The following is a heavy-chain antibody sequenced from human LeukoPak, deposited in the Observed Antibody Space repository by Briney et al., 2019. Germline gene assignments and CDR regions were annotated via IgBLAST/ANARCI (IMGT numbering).Heavy chain of an antibody. D-gene: IGHD2-15*01. CDR2: IYYSGST. Sequence: SQTLSLTCTVSGGSISSGGYYWSWIRQHPGRGLEWIGYIYYSGSTYYNPSLKSRVTISVDTSKNQSSLKPSSVTAADTAVYYCARVGDIERWFDPWGQGTLVTVSS. CDR1: GGSISSGGYY. J-gene: IGHJ5*02. CDR3: ARVGDIERWFDP. V-gene: IGHV4-31*03.